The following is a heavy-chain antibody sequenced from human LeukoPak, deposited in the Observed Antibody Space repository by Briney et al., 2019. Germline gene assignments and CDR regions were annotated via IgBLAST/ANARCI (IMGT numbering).Heavy chain of an antibody. CDR3: ASTEGNSSGWYKYFQH. Sequence: SETLSLTCAVYGGSFSGYYWSWIRQPPGKGLEWIGYIYYSGSTNYNPSLKSRVTISVDTSKNQFSLKLSSVTAADTAVYYCASTEGNSSGWYKYFQHWGQGTLVTVSS. CDR2: IYYSGST. CDR1: GGSFSGYY. V-gene: IGHV4-59*01. J-gene: IGHJ1*01. D-gene: IGHD6-19*01.